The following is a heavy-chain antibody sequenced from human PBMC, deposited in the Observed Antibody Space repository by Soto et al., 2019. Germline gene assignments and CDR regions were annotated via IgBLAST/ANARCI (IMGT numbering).Heavy chain of an antibody. Sequence: SQTLSLTCAISGDSVSSNSAAWNWIRQSPSRDLEWLGRTYYRSKWYNDYTVSVKSRITINPDTSKNQVILTMTYMEPVDTAAYYCAHRVPYSSYWDVGWFDTWGQGTLVTVSS. J-gene: IGHJ5*02. V-gene: IGHV6-1*01. D-gene: IGHD2-21*01. CDR1: GDSVSSNSAA. CDR3: AHRVPYSSYWDVGWFDT. CDR2: TYYRSKWYN.